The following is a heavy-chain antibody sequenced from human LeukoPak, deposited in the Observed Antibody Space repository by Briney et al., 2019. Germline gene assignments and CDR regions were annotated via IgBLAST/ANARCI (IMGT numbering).Heavy chain of an antibody. J-gene: IGHJ3*02. V-gene: IGHV3-21*01. Sequence: GGSLRLSCAASGFTFNTYSMNWVRPAPGEGVEGVSSISSSSSYIYYADSVKGRFTISRDNSKNTLYLQMSSLRGEDTAVYYCVGAGGFDIWGQGTMVTVSS. CDR2: ISSSSSYI. CDR3: VGAGGFDI. CDR1: GFTFNTYS. D-gene: IGHD3-10*01.